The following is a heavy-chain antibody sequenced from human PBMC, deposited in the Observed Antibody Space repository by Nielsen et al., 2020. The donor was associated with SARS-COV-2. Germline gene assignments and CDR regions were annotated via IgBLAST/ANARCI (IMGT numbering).Heavy chain of an antibody. CDR1: GFIFYRYA. Sequence: GSLRLSCVASGFIFYRYAMSWVPQTPGKGPEWVSAISGRGKNTYYADSVKGRFTISRDNSKNTVSLQMDSLRVEGTAIYHCAKEQKGADWGSYFDCWGQGTLVPVSS. V-gene: IGHV3-23*01. CDR3: AKEQKGADWGSYFDC. J-gene: IGHJ4*02. CDR2: ISGRGKNT. D-gene: IGHD3-9*01.